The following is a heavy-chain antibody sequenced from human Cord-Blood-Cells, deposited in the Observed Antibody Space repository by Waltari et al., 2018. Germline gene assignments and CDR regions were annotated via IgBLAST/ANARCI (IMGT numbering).Heavy chain of an antibody. CDR1: GGTFSSYA. J-gene: IGHJ4*02. D-gene: IGHD1-26*01. Sequence: QVQLVQSGAEVKKPGSSVNVSCKAAGGTFSSYAISWLRQAPGQGHEWMGGIIPIFGTANYAQKFQGRVTITAEESTSTAYMERSSLRSEDTAVYYCARGYSGSPYYFDYWGQGTLVTVSS. V-gene: IGHV1-69*01. CDR2: IIPIFGTA. CDR3: ARGYSGSPYYFDY.